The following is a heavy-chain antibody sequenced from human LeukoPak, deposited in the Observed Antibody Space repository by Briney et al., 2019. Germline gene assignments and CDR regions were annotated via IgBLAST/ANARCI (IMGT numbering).Heavy chain of an antibody. V-gene: IGHV3-30*18. CDR1: GFTFSSYG. CDR2: ISYDGSNK. CDR3: AKGFQLWLLAPNFDY. Sequence: GGSLRLSCAASGFTFSSYGMHWVRQAPGKGLEWVAVISYDGSNKYYADSVKGRFTISRDNSKNTLYLQMNSLRAEDTAVYYCAKGFQLWLLAPNFDYWGQGTLVTVSS. D-gene: IGHD5-18*01. J-gene: IGHJ4*02.